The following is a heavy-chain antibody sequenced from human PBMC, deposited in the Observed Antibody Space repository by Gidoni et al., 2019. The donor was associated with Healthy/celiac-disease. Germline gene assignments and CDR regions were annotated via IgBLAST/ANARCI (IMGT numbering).Heavy chain of an antibody. CDR3: AHKGQWLARDAFDI. J-gene: IGHJ3*02. V-gene: IGHV2-5*02. Sequence: QITLKESGPTLVKPTQTLTLTCPFSGFSLSTSGVGVGWIRQPPGKALEWLALIYWDDDKRYSPSLKSRLTITKDTSKNQVVLTMTNMDPVDTATYYCAHKGQWLARDAFDIWGQGTMVTVSS. CDR2: IYWDDDK. D-gene: IGHD6-19*01. CDR1: GFSLSTSGVG.